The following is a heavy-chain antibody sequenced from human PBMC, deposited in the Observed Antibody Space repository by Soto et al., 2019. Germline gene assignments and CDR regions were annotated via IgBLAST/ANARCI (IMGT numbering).Heavy chain of an antibody. J-gene: IGHJ6*03. Sequence: GGSLRLSCAASGFTFSSYGMHWVRQAPGKGLEWVAVIWYDGSNKYYADSVKGRFTISRDNSKNTLYLQMNSLRAEDTAVYYCARGQDDILTGYYISHYYMDVWGKGTTVTVSS. D-gene: IGHD3-9*01. CDR2: IWYDGSNK. CDR3: ARGQDDILTGYYISHYYMDV. V-gene: IGHV3-33*01. CDR1: GFTFSSYG.